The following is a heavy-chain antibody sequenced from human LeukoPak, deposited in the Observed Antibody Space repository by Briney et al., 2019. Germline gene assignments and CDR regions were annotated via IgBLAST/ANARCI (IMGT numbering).Heavy chain of an antibody. J-gene: IGHJ4*02. Sequence: SETLSLTCIVSGGPINRYYWNWIRQPPGKGLEWIGNIYHSGSTNYNPSLKSRVTISVDTSKNQFSLKLTSVTAADTAVYYCARHRGEADGYTPFYYWGQRTLVTVSS. D-gene: IGHD5-24*01. CDR1: GGPINRYY. V-gene: IGHV4-59*08. CDR3: ARHRGEADGYTPFYY. CDR2: IYHSGST.